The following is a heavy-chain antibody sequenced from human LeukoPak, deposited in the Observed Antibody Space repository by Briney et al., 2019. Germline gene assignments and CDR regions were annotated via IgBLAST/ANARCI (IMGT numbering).Heavy chain of an antibody. J-gene: IGHJ4*02. CDR3: ARDPYCSRTSCYPT. CDR1: GFTFSYW. Sequence: GGSLRLSCAASGFTFSYWMSWVRQAPGKGLEWVANIKQDGSEKYYVDSVKGRFTISRDNAKNSLYLQMNSLRAEDTAVYYCARDPYCSRTSCYPTWGQGTLVTVSS. D-gene: IGHD2-2*01. CDR2: IKQDGSEK. V-gene: IGHV3-7*01.